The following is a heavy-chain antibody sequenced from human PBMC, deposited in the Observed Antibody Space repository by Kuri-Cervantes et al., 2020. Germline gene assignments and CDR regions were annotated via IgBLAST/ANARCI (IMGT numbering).Heavy chain of an antibody. CDR1: GFTFSSYS. D-gene: IGHD3-3*01. Sequence: GESLKISCAASGFTFSSYSMNWVRQAPGKGLEWVSSISSSSSYIYYADSVKGRFTISRDNAKNSLYPQMNSLRAEDTAVYYCARDLFGYYYYYMDVWGKGTTVTVSS. CDR3: ARDLFGYYYYYMDV. CDR2: ISSSSSYI. V-gene: IGHV3-21*01. J-gene: IGHJ6*03.